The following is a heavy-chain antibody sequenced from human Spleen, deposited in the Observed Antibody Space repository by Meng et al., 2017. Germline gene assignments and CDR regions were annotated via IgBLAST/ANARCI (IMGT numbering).Heavy chain of an antibody. J-gene: IGHJ4*02. Sequence: ASVKVSCKASAYTFTGHYMHWVRQAPGQGLEWMGRINPNNGATNYAQKFQGRVTMTSDTSISTAYMELSSLRSDDTAIYYCARQNNWNFDYWGQGTLVTVSS. D-gene: IGHD1-20*01. CDR3: ARQNNWNFDY. CDR1: AYTFTGHY. CDR2: INPNNGAT. V-gene: IGHV1-2*06.